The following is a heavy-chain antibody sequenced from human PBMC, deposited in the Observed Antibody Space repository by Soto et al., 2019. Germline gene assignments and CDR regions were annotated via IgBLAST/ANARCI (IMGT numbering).Heavy chain of an antibody. D-gene: IGHD3-22*01. V-gene: IGHV1-69*12. CDR1: GGTFSSYA. Sequence: QVQLVQSGAEVKKPGSSVKVSCKASGGTFSSYAISWVRQAPGQGLEWMGGIIPIFGTANYAQKFQGRVTITADESTSTAYIGLSSLSSEDTALYYCASSPLDISGYYVFGRGLVWFDYCGQGTLVTVSS. CDR3: ASSPLDISGYYVFGRGLVWFDY. CDR2: IIPIFGTA. J-gene: IGHJ4*02.